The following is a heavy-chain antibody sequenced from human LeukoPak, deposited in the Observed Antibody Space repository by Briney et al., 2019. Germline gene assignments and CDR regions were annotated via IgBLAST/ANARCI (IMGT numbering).Heavy chain of an antibody. D-gene: IGHD2-15*01. CDR2: IKQDGSEK. J-gene: IGHJ4*02. CDR1: RFTVSEFW. Sequence: GGSLRLSCAASRFTVSEFWMTWVRQAPGKGLEWVANIKQDGSEKYYVDSVKGRFTISRDNAKNSLYLQMNSLRAEDTAVYYCARDQPGHCSGGSCYSGYYWGQGTLVTVSS. CDR3: ARDQPGHCSGGSCYSGYY. V-gene: IGHV3-7*01.